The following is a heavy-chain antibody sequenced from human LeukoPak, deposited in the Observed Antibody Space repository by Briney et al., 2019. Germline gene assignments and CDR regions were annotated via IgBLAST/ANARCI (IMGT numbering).Heavy chain of an antibody. D-gene: IGHD3-22*01. CDR1: GFTFSSYA. CDR3: AKDRQSRGSLGFDY. CDR2: ITDSGGRT. J-gene: IGHJ4*02. V-gene: IGHV3-23*01. Sequence: PGGSLRLSCAASGFTFSSYAMSWVRQAPGKGLEWVSAITDSGGRTYYADSVKGRFTFSRDNSKNTLYLQMNSLRAEDTAVYYCAKDRQSRGSLGFDYWGQGALVIVSS.